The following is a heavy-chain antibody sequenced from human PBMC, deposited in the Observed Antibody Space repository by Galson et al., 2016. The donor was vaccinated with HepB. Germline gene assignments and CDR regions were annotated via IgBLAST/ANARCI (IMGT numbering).Heavy chain of an antibody. V-gene: IGHV1-69*02. D-gene: IGHD6-13*01. Sequence: VKVSCKASGGNVNNYTIIWVRQAPGQGFEWMGRIVPKFGVTKYAQNFQGRVTITVDTPTTTVFMELSSLGSQDTAIYYCGRGPLAAATDTGIDYWGQGTLVTVSS. J-gene: IGHJ4*02. CDR2: IVPKFGVT. CDR3: GRGPLAAATDTGIDY. CDR1: GGNVNNYT.